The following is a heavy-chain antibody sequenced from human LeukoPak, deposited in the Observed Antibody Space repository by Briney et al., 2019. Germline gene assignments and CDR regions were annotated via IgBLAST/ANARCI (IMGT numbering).Heavy chain of an antibody. CDR3: ARANFLYCSSTTCLFDY. Sequence: ASVKVSCKASGYTFTDYYMHWVRQAPGQGFEWMGWINPNDGDTNYAQKFQGRVTMTRDTSISTAHMEVSKLRSDDTAVYYCARANFLYCSSTTCLFDYWGQGTLVTVSS. J-gene: IGHJ4*02. D-gene: IGHD2-2*01. V-gene: IGHV1-2*02. CDR2: INPNDGDT. CDR1: GYTFTDYY.